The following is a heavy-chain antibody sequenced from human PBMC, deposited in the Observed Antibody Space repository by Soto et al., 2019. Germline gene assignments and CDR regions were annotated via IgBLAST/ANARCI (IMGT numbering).Heavy chain of an antibody. J-gene: IGHJ5*01. CDR3: ANIGGPRTGYCSGDRCLGGWFYP. CDR2: ISGRGGGA. V-gene: IGHV3-23*01. D-gene: IGHD2-15*01. CDR1: GFTFSTYA. Sequence: EVQLLESGGGLVQPGGSLRLSCTASGFTFSTYAIAWARQAPGKGLAWVSVISGRGGGAYYADSVKGRFTVSRYNSINTLYLQLNIMGAEYTSVYYCANIGGPRTGYCSGDRCLGGWFYPCGEGTLVTVSS.